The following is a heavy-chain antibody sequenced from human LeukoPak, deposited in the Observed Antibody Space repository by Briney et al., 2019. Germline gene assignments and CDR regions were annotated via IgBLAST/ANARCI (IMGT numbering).Heavy chain of an antibody. J-gene: IGHJ4*02. V-gene: IGHV3-7*01. D-gene: IGHD7-27*01. CDR2: IKTDGSLI. CDR3: ARDLNWETY. Sequence: RGSLRLSCVASGFTFSSYWMTWVRQAPGKGLEWVANIKTDGSLIYYVDSVKGRFTISRDNAKNSLYLQMNSLRVEDTAVYYCARDLNWETYWGQGTLVSVSS. CDR1: GFTFSSYW.